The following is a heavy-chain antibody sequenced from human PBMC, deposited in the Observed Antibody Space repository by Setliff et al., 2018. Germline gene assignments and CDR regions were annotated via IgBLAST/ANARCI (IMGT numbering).Heavy chain of an antibody. Sequence: ASVKVSCKASGYTFTSHYMHWVRRAPGLGLEWMGTINPSSGRTSYAQKFQGRVTMTRDMSTSTVYMDMSSLRSEDTAVYYCARDVFPYHYEGAFDIWGQGTMVTVSS. V-gene: IGHV1-46*01. D-gene: IGHD3-22*01. CDR1: GYTFTSHY. CDR3: ARDVFPYHYEGAFDI. CDR2: INPSSGRT. J-gene: IGHJ3*02.